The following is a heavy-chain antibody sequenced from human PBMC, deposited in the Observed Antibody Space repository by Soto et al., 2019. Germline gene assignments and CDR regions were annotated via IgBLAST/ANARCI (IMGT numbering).Heavy chain of an antibody. D-gene: IGHD3-22*01. CDR3: ASITYYDSSGYYYGDY. Sequence: QVQLVESGGGVVQPGRSLRLSCAASGFTFSSYAMHWVRQAPGKGLEWVAVISYDGSNKYYADSVKGRFTISRDNSKNTLYLQMISLRAEDTAVYYCASITYYDSSGYYYGDYWGQGTLVTVSS. J-gene: IGHJ4*02. V-gene: IGHV3-30-3*01. CDR1: GFTFSSYA. CDR2: ISYDGSNK.